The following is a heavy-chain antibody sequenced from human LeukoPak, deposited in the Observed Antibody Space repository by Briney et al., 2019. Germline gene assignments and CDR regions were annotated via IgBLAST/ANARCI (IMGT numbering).Heavy chain of an antibody. J-gene: IGHJ5*02. V-gene: IGHV4-61*03. D-gene: IGHD6-13*01. Sequence: SETLSLTCSVSRASFNSSDYCWGWIRQPPGKRQEWIGYIHYSGRTDYSPSLKSRVTMSLDTSKNNFSLTLTTATAAETAVYYCARGNTEFSSSRNWFNPWGRGSRVTVSS. CDR1: RASFNSSDYC. CDR3: ARGNTEFSSSRNWFNP. CDR2: IHYSGRT.